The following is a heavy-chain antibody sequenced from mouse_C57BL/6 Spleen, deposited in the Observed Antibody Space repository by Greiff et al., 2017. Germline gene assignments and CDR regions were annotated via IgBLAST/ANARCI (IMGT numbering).Heavy chain of an antibody. V-gene: IGHV1-47*01. CDR2: FHPYNDDT. D-gene: IGHD3-2*02. Sequence: VQLQQSGAELVKPGASVKMSCKASGYTFTTYPIEWMKQNHGKSLEWIGNFHPYNDDTTYNEKFKGKATLTVEKSSSTVYLELSRLTSDDSAVYYCARRDSSGYGGFAYWGQGTLVTVSA. CDR1: GYTFTTYP. CDR3: ARRDSSGYGGFAY. J-gene: IGHJ3*01.